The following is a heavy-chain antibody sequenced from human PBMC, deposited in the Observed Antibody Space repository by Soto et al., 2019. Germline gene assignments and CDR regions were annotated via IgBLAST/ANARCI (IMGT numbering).Heavy chain of an antibody. J-gene: IGHJ6*02. CDR3: ARPKTGYQYGMDV. CDR1: GDRFTSYL. V-gene: IGHV5-10-1*01. D-gene: IGHD3-9*01. CDR2: IDPSDSYT. Sequence: LGESLKISCKGSGDRFTSYLISWVRQMPGKGLEWMGRIDPSDSYTNYSPSFQGHVTISADKSISTAYLQWSSLKASDTAMYYCARPKTGYQYGMDVWGQGTTVTVSS.